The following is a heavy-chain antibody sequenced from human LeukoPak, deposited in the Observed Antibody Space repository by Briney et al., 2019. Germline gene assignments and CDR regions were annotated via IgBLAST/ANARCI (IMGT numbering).Heavy chain of an antibody. J-gene: IGHJ3*02. CDR3: ARQWGRPFDI. CDR2: IYPGDSDT. D-gene: IGHD1-26*01. V-gene: IGHV5-51*01. CDR1: GYCFTNFW. Sequence: GESLKTSCKGSGYCFTNFWIGWVRQMPGKGLEWMGIIYPGDSDTTYSPSFQGQVTISADKSTSIAYLQWSSLKASDTAMYYCARQWGRPFDIWGQGTMVTVSS.